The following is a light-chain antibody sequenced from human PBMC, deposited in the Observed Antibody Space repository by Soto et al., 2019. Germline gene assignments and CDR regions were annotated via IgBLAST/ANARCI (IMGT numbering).Light chain of an antibody. J-gene: IGLJ1*01. Sequence: QSAXXQPXSXSGSPXQSXXISXXXTXXXVGSYNLVSWYQKHPGKAPNLMIYEVSKRPSGVSNRFXGSKSGYTASLTISGLQAEDEADYYCCSYAGSSTYVFXTGTKLTVL. CDR2: EVS. CDR3: CSYAGSSTYV. V-gene: IGLV2-23*02. CDR1: XXXVGSYNL.